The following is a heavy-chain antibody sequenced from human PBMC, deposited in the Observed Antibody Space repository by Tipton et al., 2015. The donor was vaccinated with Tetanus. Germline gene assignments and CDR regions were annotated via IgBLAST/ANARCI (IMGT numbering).Heavy chain of an antibody. J-gene: IGHJ2*01. V-gene: IGHV1-18*01. D-gene: IGHD3-10*01. CDR3: ARGKDYTGSGSYWYFDL. Sequence: QLVQSGSEMKEPGASVKVSCKASGYNFVNFGITWVRQAPGQGLEWVGWISAYNGKTKYAQKLQGRVTMTTDRSASTAYMDLRRLRPDDTAVYYCARGKDYTGSGSYWYFDLWGRGTLVTVSS. CDR2: ISAYNGKT. CDR1: GYNFVNFG.